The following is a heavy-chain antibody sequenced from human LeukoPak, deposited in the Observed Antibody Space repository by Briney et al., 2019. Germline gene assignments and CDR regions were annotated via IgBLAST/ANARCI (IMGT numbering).Heavy chain of an antibody. Sequence: SETLSLTCTVSGVSVSSSSFYWGWIRQPPGKGLEWIGYIYYSGSTNYNPSLKSRVTISVDTSKNQFSLKLSSVTAADTAVYYCARGIAVVEFDYWGQGTLVTVSS. D-gene: IGHD6-19*01. CDR1: GVSVSSSSFY. CDR3: ARGIAVVEFDY. J-gene: IGHJ4*02. CDR2: IYYSGST. V-gene: IGHV4-61*01.